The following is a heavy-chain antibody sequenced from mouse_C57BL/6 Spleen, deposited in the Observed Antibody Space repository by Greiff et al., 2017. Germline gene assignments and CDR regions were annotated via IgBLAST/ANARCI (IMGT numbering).Heavy chain of an antibody. CDR2: INPNNGGT. J-gene: IGHJ4*01. CDR3: ARTYYAMDY. Sequence: EVKLMESGPELVKPGASVKIPCKASGYTFTDYNMDWVKQSHGKSLEWIGDINPNNGGTIYNQKFKGKATLTVDKSSSTAYMELRSLTSEDTAVYYCARTYYAMDYWGQGTSVTVSS. CDR1: GYTFTDYN. V-gene: IGHV1-18*01.